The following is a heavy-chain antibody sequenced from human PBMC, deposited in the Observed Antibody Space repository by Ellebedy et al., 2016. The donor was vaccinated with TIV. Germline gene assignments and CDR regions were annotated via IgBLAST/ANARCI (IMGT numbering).Heavy chain of an antibody. J-gene: IGHJ5*02. D-gene: IGHD6-13*01. CDR3: ARGLTAGSGNCFDP. Sequence: MPSETLSLTCTVSGGSISSYYWSWIRQPPGKGLEWIGYMYYSGTIKYNPSLKSRVTISVDTSKNQFSLKVSSVTTADTAVYYCARGLTAGSGNCFDPWGQGTLVTVSS. CDR2: MYYSGTI. V-gene: IGHV4-59*01. CDR1: GGSISSYY.